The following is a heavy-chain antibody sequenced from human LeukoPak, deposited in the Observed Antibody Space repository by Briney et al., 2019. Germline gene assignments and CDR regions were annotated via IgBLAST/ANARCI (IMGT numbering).Heavy chain of an antibody. Sequence: GGSLRLSCAASGFTFSSYAMSWVRQAPGKGLEWVSAISGSGGSTYYADSVKGRFTISRNNSKNTLYLQMNSLRAEDTAVYYCAKERARYYDSSGIDYWGQGTLVTVSS. J-gene: IGHJ4*02. CDR1: GFTFSSYA. V-gene: IGHV3-23*01. CDR2: ISGSGGST. D-gene: IGHD3-22*01. CDR3: AKERARYYDSSGIDY.